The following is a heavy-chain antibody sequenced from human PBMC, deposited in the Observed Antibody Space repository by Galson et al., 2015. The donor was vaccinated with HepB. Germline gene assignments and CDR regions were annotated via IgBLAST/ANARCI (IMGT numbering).Heavy chain of an antibody. Sequence: QSGAEVKKPGESLKISCKGSGYSFTSYWIGWVRQMPGKGLEWMGIIYPGDSDTRYSPSFQGQVTISADKSISTAYLQWSSLKASDTAMYYCARHDSWWTGTTPVDYWGQGTLVTVSS. CDR1: GYSFTSYW. J-gene: IGHJ4*02. V-gene: IGHV5-51*01. CDR2: IYPGDSDT. D-gene: IGHD1-1*01. CDR3: ARHDSWWTGTTPVDY.